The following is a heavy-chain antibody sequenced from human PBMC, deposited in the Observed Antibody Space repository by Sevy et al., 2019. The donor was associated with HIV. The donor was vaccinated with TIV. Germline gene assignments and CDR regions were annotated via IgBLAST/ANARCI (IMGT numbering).Heavy chain of an antibody. CDR2: IRYDRTTK. V-gene: IGHV3-30*02. Sequence: GGSLRLSCAASGFTFRSYGMHWVRQAPGKGLEWVAFIRYDRTTKYYADSVKGRFTISRDNSKNTLYLQMNSLSREDTTVYYCAKGLSMVQGARLGEDLWGQGTMVTVSS. CDR1: GFTFRSYG. J-gene: IGHJ3*01. D-gene: IGHD3-10*01. CDR3: AKGLSMVQGARLGEDL.